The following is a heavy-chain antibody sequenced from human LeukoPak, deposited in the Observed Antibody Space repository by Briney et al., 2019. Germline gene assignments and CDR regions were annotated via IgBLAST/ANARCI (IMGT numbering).Heavy chain of an antibody. V-gene: IGHV4-59*01. Sequence: PSETLSLICTVSGGSISSYYWSWIRQPPGKRLEWIGYIYYSGSTNYNPSLKSRVTISVDTSKNQFSLKLSSVTAADTAVYYCASGGTPDWYFDLWGRGTLVTVSS. CDR1: GGSISSYY. D-gene: IGHD4-23*01. CDR2: IYYSGST. CDR3: ASGGTPDWYFDL. J-gene: IGHJ2*01.